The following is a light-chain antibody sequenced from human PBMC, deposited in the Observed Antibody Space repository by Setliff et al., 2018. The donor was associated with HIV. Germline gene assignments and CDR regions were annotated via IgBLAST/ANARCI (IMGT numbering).Light chain of an antibody. Sequence: QSVLTQPPSASGSPGQSVTISCTGTSSDIGGYDYVSWYQHHPGKAPKLMIYEVTKRPSGVSNRFSGSKSGNTASLTISGLQADDEADYYCSSYTSSITLVFGGGTKVTVL. CDR2: EVT. J-gene: IGLJ2*01. CDR3: SSYTSSITLV. CDR1: SSDIGGYDY. V-gene: IGLV2-14*01.